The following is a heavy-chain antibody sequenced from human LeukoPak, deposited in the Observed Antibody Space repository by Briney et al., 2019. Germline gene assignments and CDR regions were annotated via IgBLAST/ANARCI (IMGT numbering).Heavy chain of an antibody. CDR1: GFTFSSYA. V-gene: IGHV3-23*01. CDR2: ISGSGGST. CDR3: GRVYYYGSGSYAAFDI. J-gene: IGHJ3*02. D-gene: IGHD3-10*01. Sequence: GGSLRLSCAASGFTFSSYAMSWVRQAPGKGLEWVSAISGSGGSTYYADSVKGRFTISRDNSKNTLYLQMNSLRAEDTAVYYCGRVYYYGSGSYAAFDIWGQGTMVTVSS.